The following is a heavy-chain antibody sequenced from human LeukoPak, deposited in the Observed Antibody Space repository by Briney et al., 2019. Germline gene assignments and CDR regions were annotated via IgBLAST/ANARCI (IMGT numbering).Heavy chain of an antibody. V-gene: IGHV1-18*01. CDR1: GYTFTSYG. D-gene: IGHD6-13*01. CDR3: ARTAVDSSSWYSVSSYYYYGMDV. Sequence: GASVKVSCKASGYTFTSYGISWVRQAPGQGLEWMGWISAYNGNTNYAQKLQGRVTMTTDTSTSTAYMELRSLRSDDTAVYYCARTAVDSSSWYSVSSYYYYGMDVWGQGTTVTVSS. J-gene: IGHJ6*02. CDR2: ISAYNGNT.